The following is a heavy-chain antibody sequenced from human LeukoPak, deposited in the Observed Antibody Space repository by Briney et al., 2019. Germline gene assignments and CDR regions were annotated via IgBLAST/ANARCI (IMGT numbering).Heavy chain of an antibody. J-gene: IGHJ4*02. V-gene: IGHV1-2*02. CDR3: ARTYYDFWSGYYREYYFDY. CDR1: GYTFTSYA. CDR2: INPNSGGT. D-gene: IGHD3-3*01. Sequence: GASVKVSCKASGYTFTSYAMHWVRQAPGQGLEWMGWINPNSGGTNYAQKFQGRVTMTRDTSISTAYMELSRLRSDDTAVYYCARTYYDFWSGYYREYYFDYWGQGTLVTVSS.